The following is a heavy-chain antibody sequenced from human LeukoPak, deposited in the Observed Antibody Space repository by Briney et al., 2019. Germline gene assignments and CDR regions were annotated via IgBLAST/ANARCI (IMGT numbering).Heavy chain of an antibody. CDR2: ISSSSSTI. CDR3: AKDRESYSSGWFDY. Sequence: GGSLRLSCAASGFTFSSYSMNWVRQAPGKGLEWVSYISSSSSTIYYADSVKGRFTISRDNAKNSLYLQMNSLRAEDMALYYCAKDRESYSSGWFDYWGQGTLVTVSS. CDR1: GFTFSSYS. J-gene: IGHJ4*02. V-gene: IGHV3-48*04. D-gene: IGHD6-19*01.